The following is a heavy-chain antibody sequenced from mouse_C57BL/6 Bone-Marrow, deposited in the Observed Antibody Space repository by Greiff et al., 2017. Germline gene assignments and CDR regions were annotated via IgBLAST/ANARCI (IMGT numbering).Heavy chain of an antibody. Sequence: EVQLQQSGPVLVKPGASVKMSCKASGYTFTDYYMNWVKQSHGKSLEWIGVINPYNGGTSYNQKFKGKATLTVDKSSSTAYMELNSLTSEDSAVYYCARSGVYDYDGTEAWFAYWGQGTLVTVSA. V-gene: IGHV1-19*01. CDR1: GYTFTDYY. D-gene: IGHD2-4*01. J-gene: IGHJ3*01. CDR2: INPYNGGT. CDR3: ARSGVYDYDGTEAWFAY.